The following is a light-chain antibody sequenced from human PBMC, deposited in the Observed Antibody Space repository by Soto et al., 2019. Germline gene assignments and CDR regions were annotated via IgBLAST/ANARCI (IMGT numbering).Light chain of an antibody. J-gene: IGKJ1*01. V-gene: IGKV3-11*01. Sequence: EIVLTQSPATLSSSPGERATLSCRASQSVSGYLGWYQQKPGQAPRLLIYDASNRATGIPARFSGRGSGTDFTLTISRREPEDFAVYYCQQYGDSPWTFGQGTKVDIK. CDR1: QSVSGY. CDR2: DAS. CDR3: QQYGDSPWT.